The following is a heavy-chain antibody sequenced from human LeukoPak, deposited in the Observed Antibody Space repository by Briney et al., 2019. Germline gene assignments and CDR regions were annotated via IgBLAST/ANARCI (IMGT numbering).Heavy chain of an antibody. CDR3: AREAERPGYSSGLGFDY. Sequence: AGGSLRLSCAASGFTVSSNYMSWVCQAPGKGLEWVSVIYTGGSANYADSVKGRFTISRDNSRNTVYLLMNSLRVEDTAVYYCAREAERPGYSSGLGFDYWGQGILVTVSS. D-gene: IGHD6-19*01. J-gene: IGHJ4*02. V-gene: IGHV3-66*01. CDR2: IYTGGSA. CDR1: GFTVSSNY.